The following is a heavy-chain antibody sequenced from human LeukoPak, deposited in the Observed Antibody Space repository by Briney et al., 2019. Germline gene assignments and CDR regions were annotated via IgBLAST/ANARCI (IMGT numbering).Heavy chain of an antibody. Sequence: GGSLRLSYAASGFTFSSYAMSWVRQAPGKGLEWVSAISGSGGSTYYADSVKGRFTISRDNSKNTLYLQMNSLRAEDTAVYYCAKSLSVVPAASDYWGQGTLVTVSS. D-gene: IGHD2-2*01. V-gene: IGHV3-23*01. CDR2: ISGSGGST. CDR1: GFTFSSYA. J-gene: IGHJ4*02. CDR3: AKSLSVVPAASDY.